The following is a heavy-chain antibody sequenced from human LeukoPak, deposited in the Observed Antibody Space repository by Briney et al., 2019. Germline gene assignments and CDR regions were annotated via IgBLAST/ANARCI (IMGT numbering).Heavy chain of an antibody. CDR3: PKDSSYDSYSD. Sequence: PGGSLRLSCAASGFTFSSYGMHWVRQAPGKGLEWVAVISYDGSNKYYADSVKGRFTISRDNSKNTLYLQMNSLRAEDTAVYYCPKDSSYDSYSDWGQGTLVTVSS. CDR1: GFTFSSYG. D-gene: IGHD3-22*01. V-gene: IGHV3-30*18. J-gene: IGHJ4*02. CDR2: ISYDGSNK.